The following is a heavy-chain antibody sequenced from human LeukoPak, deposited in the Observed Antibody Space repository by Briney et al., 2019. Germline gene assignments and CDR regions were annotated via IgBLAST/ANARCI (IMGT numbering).Heavy chain of an antibody. Sequence: GASVKVSCKASGYTFTSYDINWVRQATGQGLEWMGWMNPNSGNTGYAQKFQGRVTMTRNTSISTAYMELSSLRSEDTAVYYCARLKRGLWFGESAGYWGQGTLVTVSS. CDR3: ARLKRGLWFGESAGY. J-gene: IGHJ4*02. D-gene: IGHD3-10*01. V-gene: IGHV1-8*01. CDR1: GYTFTSYD. CDR2: MNPNSGNT.